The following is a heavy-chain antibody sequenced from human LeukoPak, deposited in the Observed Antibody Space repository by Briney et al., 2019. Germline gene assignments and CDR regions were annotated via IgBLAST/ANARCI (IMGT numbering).Heavy chain of an antibody. Sequence: PSETLSLTCTVSGGSISNSSYYLGWIRQPPGMGLEWIGSIYYSGSTYYSPSLKNRVTTSVDTSKNQFSLKLSSVTAADTAVYYCASRIAAAEPYWYFDLWGRGTLVTVSS. D-gene: IGHD6-13*01. CDR3: ASRIAAAEPYWYFDL. CDR2: IYYSGST. CDR1: GGSISNSSYY. V-gene: IGHV4-39*01. J-gene: IGHJ2*01.